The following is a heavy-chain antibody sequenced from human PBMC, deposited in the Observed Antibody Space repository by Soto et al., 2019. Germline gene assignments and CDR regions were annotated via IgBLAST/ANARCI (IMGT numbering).Heavy chain of an antibody. Sequence: QLHLVQSGAVVKKPGASVTVSCAASGYPVTAYYMHWVRQSPGRGLEWMGGINPATGAAKYTQTFQGRGTTTRDTARRTVFMELGGRTSEKTADFYLARGGGVGVAGSAAFDMWGQGTLVTVSS. CDR1: GYPVTAYY. J-gene: IGHJ3*02. V-gene: IGHV1-2*02. D-gene: IGHD3-3*01. CDR2: INPATGAA. CDR3: ARGGGVGVAGSAAFDM.